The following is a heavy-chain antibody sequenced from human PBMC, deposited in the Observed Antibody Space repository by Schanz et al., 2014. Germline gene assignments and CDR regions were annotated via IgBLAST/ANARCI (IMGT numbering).Heavy chain of an antibody. CDR2: INPNSGGT. J-gene: IGHJ4*02. Sequence: QAQLVQSGGEVKKPGASVKVSCKASGYTFTFTTYGISWVRQVPGQGLEWMGRINPNSGGTNYAQKFQGRVTMTRDTSISTAYMELSSLRSDDTAVYYCARELRLEYYFDYWGQGTQVTVSS. CDR3: ARELRLEYYFDY. CDR1: GYTFTFTTYG. D-gene: IGHD4-17*01. V-gene: IGHV1-2*06.